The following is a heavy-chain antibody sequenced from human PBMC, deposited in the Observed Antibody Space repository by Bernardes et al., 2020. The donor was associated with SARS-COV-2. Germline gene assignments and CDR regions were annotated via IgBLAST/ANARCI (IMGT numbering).Heavy chain of an antibody. Sequence: ASVKVSCKASGYPFIGYYMHWVRQAPGQGLEGMGWINPNSGGTNYAQKFQGRVTMTRDTSISTAYMELSGLRSDDTAVYYCAIPPTNYDRYGMDVWGQGTTVTVSS. V-gene: IGHV1-2*02. CDR1: GYPFIGYY. CDR3: AIPPTNYDRYGMDV. J-gene: IGHJ6*02. D-gene: IGHD3-22*01. CDR2: INPNSGGT.